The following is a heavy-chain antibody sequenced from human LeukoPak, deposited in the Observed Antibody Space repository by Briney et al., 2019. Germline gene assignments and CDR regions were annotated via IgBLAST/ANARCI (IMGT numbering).Heavy chain of an antibody. CDR2: INDGGST. J-gene: IGHJ3*02. V-gene: IGHV4-34*01. CDR3: ARQLAAALVPTIAFDI. CDR1: GGSFTKHQ. D-gene: IGHD6-13*01. Sequence: SETLSLTCAVYGGSFTKHQWSWIRQPPGKGLEWIGAINDGGSTNYNPSLKSRVTISVDTSKNQFSLRLSSMTAADTAVYYCARQLAAALVPTIAFDIWGQGTMVTVSS.